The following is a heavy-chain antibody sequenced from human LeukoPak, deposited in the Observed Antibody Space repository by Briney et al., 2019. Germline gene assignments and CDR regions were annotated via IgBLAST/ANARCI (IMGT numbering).Heavy chain of an antibody. V-gene: IGHV4-59*08. D-gene: IGHD3-16*02. J-gene: IGHJ4*02. CDR2: IYYGGRT. Sequence: SETLSLTCSVSGGSISSYHWSWIRQPPGKGLEWIGYIYYGGRTNYNPSLKSRVTRSVDTSKNQFSLTVSSVTAADTAIYYCARHSLKLVDADFDYWGQGTLVTVSS. CDR3: ARHSLKLVDADFDY. CDR1: GGSISSYH.